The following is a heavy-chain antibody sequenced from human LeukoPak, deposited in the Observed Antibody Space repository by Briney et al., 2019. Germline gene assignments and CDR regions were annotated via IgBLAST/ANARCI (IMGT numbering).Heavy chain of an antibody. Sequence: PSETLSLTCSVSGYSISSSYYWSWIRQPPGKGLEWIGYIYYSGSTNYNPSLKSRVTISVDTSKNQFSLKLSSVTAADTAVYYCARDFDSSGCFDYWGQGTLVTVSS. CDR2: IYYSGST. V-gene: IGHV4-61*01. D-gene: IGHD3-22*01. J-gene: IGHJ4*02. CDR1: GYSISSSYY. CDR3: ARDFDSSGCFDY.